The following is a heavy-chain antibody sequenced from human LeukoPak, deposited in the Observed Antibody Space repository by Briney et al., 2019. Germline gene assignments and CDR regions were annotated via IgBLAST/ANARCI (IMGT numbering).Heavy chain of an antibody. CDR1: GNTLSSYA. CDR3: AKDPPILRWSSDS. J-gene: IGHJ4*02. CDR2: ITDGGGST. D-gene: IGHD4-23*01. Sequence: TGGPQRLSCAVSGNTLSSYAMRWVRRSRGKGRVWVSAITDGGGSTSYADSVKGRFTIPRDNSKNTLYLQMNSLRPEDTAVYYCAKDPPILRWSSDSWGQGTLVTVSS. V-gene: IGHV3-23*01.